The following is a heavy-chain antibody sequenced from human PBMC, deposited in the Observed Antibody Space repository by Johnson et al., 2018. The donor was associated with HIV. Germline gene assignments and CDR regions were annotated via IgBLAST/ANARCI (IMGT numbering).Heavy chain of an antibody. CDR2: IKCDGSEK. V-gene: IGHV3-52*01. J-gene: IGHJ3*02. CDR1: GFTFSSSW. D-gene: IGHD3-22*01. Sequence: VQLVESGGGVVQPGGSLRLSCAASGFTFSSSWMHWVCQAPEKGLEWVADIKCDGSEKYYVDSVKGRSTISRDNAKNALYLQMNSLRAEDTALYYCVRVAYYYDSSGYSAFDIWGQGTMVTVSS. CDR3: VRVAYYYDSSGYSAFDI.